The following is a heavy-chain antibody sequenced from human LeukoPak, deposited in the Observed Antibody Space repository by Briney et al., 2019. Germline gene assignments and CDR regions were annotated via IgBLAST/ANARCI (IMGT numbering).Heavy chain of an antibody. J-gene: IGHJ4*02. Sequence: PGGSLRLSCAASGFTFSSYEMNWVRQAPGKGLEWLSHITNSGSSIQYADSVKGRFTISRDNAKNSLYLQMNSLRAEDTAVYYCARTRDGPFEYWAQRTLVTVSS. D-gene: IGHD5-24*01. CDR3: ARTRDGPFEY. CDR2: ITNSGSSI. V-gene: IGHV3-48*03. CDR1: GFTFSSYE.